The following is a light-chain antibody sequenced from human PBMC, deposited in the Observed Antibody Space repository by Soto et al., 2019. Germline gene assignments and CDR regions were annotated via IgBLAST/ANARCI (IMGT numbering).Light chain of an antibody. CDR3: QKYDSAPWA. CDR2: AAS. CDR1: QGILTY. J-gene: IGKJ5*01. Sequence: DIQMTQSPSSLSASVGDRVTITGRASQGILTYLAWYQQKPGQVPELLIQAASTLQPGVPSRFSGSGSGTEFTLTINSLQPEDVATHYCQKYDSAPWAFGQGTRPE. V-gene: IGKV1-27*01.